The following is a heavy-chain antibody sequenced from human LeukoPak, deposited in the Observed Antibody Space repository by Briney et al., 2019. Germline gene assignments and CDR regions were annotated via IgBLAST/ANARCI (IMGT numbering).Heavy chain of an antibody. V-gene: IGHV4-39*07. J-gene: IGHJ6*03. CDR2: IYYSGST. D-gene: IGHD4-17*01. CDR1: GGSISSSSYY. CDR3: ARRGDYYYYYYMDV. Sequence: PSETLSLTCTVSGGSISSSSYYWGWIRQPPGKGLEWIGSIYYSGSTYYDPSLKSRVTISVDTSKNQFSLKLSSVTAADTAVYYCARRGDYYYYYYMDVWGKGTTVTVSS.